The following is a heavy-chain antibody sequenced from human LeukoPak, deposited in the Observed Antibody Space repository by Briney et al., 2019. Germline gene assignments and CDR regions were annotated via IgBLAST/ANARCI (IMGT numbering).Heavy chain of an antibody. V-gene: IGHV4-59*01. CDR1: GGSISSYY. CDR2: IYYSGST. Sequence: KTSETLSLTCTISGGSISSYYWSWIRQPPGKGLEWIGSIYYSGSTNYNPSLKSRVTISVDTSKNQFSLKLTSVTAADTAVYYCARVRYSSGWYPFDYWGQGTLVTVSS. CDR3: ARVRYSSGWYPFDY. D-gene: IGHD6-19*01. J-gene: IGHJ4*02.